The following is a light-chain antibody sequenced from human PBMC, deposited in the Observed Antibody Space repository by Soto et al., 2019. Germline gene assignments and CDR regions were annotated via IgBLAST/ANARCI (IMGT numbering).Light chain of an antibody. J-gene: IGKJ2*01. Sequence: DIVMTQSPDSLAVSLGERATINCKSSQNVLYSSNNKNYLAWYQQKPGQPPKLLIYWATTRESGVPDRFSGSGSGTDFTFTISSLQAEDVAVYYCQQYYSTPPAFGQGTKLEIK. CDR3: QQYYSTPPA. CDR2: WAT. V-gene: IGKV4-1*01. CDR1: QNVLYSSNNKNY.